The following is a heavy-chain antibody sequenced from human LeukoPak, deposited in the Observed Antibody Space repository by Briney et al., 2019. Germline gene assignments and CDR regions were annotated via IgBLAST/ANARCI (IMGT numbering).Heavy chain of an antibody. CDR3: AGGYSYGYDY. CDR2: IHYTGRT. Sequence: PSETLSLTCTVSGGSLTSSTYYWGWIRQPPGKGLEWIGTIHYTGRTYYNPSLKSRVTISVDTSKNQFPLKLSSVTAADTAVYYCAGGYSYGYDYWGQGTLVTVSS. CDR1: GGSLTSSTYY. J-gene: IGHJ4*02. D-gene: IGHD5-18*01. V-gene: IGHV4-39*06.